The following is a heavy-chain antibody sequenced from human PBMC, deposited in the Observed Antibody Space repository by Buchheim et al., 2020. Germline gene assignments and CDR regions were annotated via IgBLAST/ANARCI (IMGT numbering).Heavy chain of an antibody. Sequence: QVQLQESGPGLVKPSGTLSLTCAVSGGSISSSNRWSWVRQSPGKGLEWIGYIYYSGSTYYNPSLKSRVTISVDTSKNQFSLKLSSVTAADTAVYYCARGYCSGGSCFPFDYWGQGTL. V-gene: IGHV4-4*02. CDR2: IYYSGST. D-gene: IGHD2-15*01. J-gene: IGHJ4*02. CDR1: GGSISSSNR. CDR3: ARGYCSGGSCFPFDY.